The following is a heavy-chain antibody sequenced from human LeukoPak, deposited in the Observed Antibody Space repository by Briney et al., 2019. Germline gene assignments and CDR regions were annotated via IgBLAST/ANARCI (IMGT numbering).Heavy chain of an antibody. CDR3: AKVLAWGYDTRGYFDY. CDR1: GFTFSKYA. V-gene: IGHV3-9*01. Sequence: GGSLRLSCAASGFTFSKYAMNWVRQAPGKGLEWVSGIVGDSSSIFYEDSVRGRFTISRDNAKNSLYLQMNSLRAEDTALYYCAKVLAWGYDTRGYFDYWGQGTLVTVSS. J-gene: IGHJ4*02. CDR2: IVGDSSSI. D-gene: IGHD3-22*01.